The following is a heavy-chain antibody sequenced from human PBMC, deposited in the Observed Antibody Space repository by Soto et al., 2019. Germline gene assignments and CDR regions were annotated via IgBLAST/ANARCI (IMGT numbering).Heavy chain of an antibody. CDR3: ARAQNLEMATP. CDR2: INAGNGNT. V-gene: IGHV1-3*01. D-gene: IGHD5-12*01. J-gene: IGHJ4*02. CDR1: GYTFTSYA. Sequence: QVQLVQSGAEVKKPGASVKVSCKASGYTFTSYAMHWVRQAPGQRLEWMGWINAGNGNTKYSQKFQGRVTITRDTSASTAYMELSSLRSEDTAVYYCARAQNLEMATPWGQGTLVSVSS.